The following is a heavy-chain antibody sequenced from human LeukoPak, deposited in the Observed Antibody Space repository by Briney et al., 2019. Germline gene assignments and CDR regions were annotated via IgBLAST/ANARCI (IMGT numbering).Heavy chain of an antibody. CDR1: EITFANFA. J-gene: IGHJ4*02. CDR3: AKTRPLDSSSWSHGDY. D-gene: IGHD6-13*01. Sequence: GGSLRLSCAASEITFANFAMNWVRQAPGKGLEWVSGISSSGGKTYYADSVKDRFTISRDNSNSTMYLQMNSLRADDTALYYCAKTRPLDSSSWSHGDYWGQGTLVTVSS. CDR2: ISSSGGKT. V-gene: IGHV3-23*01.